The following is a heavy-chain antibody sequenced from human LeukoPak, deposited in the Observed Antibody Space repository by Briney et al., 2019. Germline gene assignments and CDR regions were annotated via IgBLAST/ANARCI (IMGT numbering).Heavy chain of an antibody. V-gene: IGHV3-53*01. D-gene: IGHD3-10*01. CDR1: GFTVSSSY. J-gene: IGHJ4*01. CDR2: IHRDEKT. Sequence: GGSLRLSCAASGFTVSSSYMYWVRQAPGKGLEWVSFIHRDEKTYYGDSVKGRFTMSRDNSKNTLYLQMNSLGADDTAVYYCAREVISSPSYFDYWGHGILVTVSS. CDR3: AREVISSPSYFDY.